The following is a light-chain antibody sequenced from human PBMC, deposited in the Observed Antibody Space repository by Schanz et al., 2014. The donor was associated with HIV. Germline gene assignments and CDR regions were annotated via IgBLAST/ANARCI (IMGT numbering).Light chain of an antibody. J-gene: IGKJ4*01. CDR1: QGLSSW. CDR3: QQTNSFPPT. CDR2: GAS. V-gene: IGKV1-12*01. Sequence: DIQMTQSPSSLSASVGDRVAITCRASQGLSSWLAWYQQEPGKAPKLLIYGASSLQSGVPSRFSGSGSGTDFTLTISSLQPEDFATYYCQQTNSFPPTFGGGTKVEIK.